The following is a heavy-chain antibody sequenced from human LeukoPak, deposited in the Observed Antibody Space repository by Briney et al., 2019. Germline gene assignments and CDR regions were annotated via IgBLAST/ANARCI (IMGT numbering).Heavy chain of an antibody. D-gene: IGHD6-13*01. J-gene: IGHJ6*03. Sequence: GGSLRLSCAASGFTFSSYSMNWVRQAPGKGLEWVSYISSSSSTIYYADSVKGRFTISRDNAKNSLYLQMNSLRAEDTAVYYCARERGSSSSWTQRYYYYHMDVWGKGTTVTVSS. CDR3: ARERGSSSSWTQRYYYYHMDV. CDR1: GFTFSSYS. CDR2: ISSSSSTI. V-gene: IGHV3-48*01.